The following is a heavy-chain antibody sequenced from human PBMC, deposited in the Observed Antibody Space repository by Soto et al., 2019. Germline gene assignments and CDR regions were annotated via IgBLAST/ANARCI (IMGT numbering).Heavy chain of an antibody. J-gene: IGHJ5*02. CDR2: IIPILGIA. CDR3: AREDPNYDFWSGYNNWFDP. D-gene: IGHD3-3*01. CDR1: GGTFSSYT. Sequence: QVPLVQSGAEVKKPGSSVKVSCKASGGTFSSYTISWVRQAPGQGLEWMGRIIPILGIANYAQKFQGRVTITADKSTSTAYMELSSLRSEDTAVYYCAREDPNYDFWSGYNNWFDPWGQGTLVTVSS. V-gene: IGHV1-69*08.